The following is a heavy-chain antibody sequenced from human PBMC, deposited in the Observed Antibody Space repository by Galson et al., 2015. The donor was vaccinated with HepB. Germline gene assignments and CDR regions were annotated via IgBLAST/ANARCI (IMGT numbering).Heavy chain of an antibody. CDR3: ARDLAYCGGDCYQP. CDR2: IWYDGSNK. Sequence: SLRLSCAASGFTFSSYGMHWVRQAPGKGLEWVAVIWYDGSNKYYADSVKGRFTISRDNSKNTLYLQMNSLRAEDTAVYYCARDLAYCGGDCYQPWGQGTLVTVSS. D-gene: IGHD2-21*02. V-gene: IGHV3-33*01. J-gene: IGHJ4*02. CDR1: GFTFSSYG.